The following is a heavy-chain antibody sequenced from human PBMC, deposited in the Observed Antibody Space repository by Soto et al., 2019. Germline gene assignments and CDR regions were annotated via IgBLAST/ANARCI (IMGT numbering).Heavy chain of an antibody. D-gene: IGHD3-22*01. Sequence: GESLKISCKASGFTFTNSWIAWVRQTPGKGLEWLGIIFPADSDTRYNPSFQGHVTISADKSISTAYLQWSSLKASDTAMYYCARHSYYYDSSGYSPFDYWGQGTLVTVSS. CDR3: ARHSYYYDSSGYSPFDY. J-gene: IGHJ4*02. V-gene: IGHV5-51*01. CDR2: IFPADSDT. CDR1: GFTFTNSW.